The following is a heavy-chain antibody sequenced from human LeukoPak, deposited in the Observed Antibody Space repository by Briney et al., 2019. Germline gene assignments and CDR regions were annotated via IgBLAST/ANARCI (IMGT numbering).Heavy chain of an antibody. D-gene: IGHD6-13*01. CDR1: GFTFSSYW. CDR2: IKQDGSEK. CDR3: ARDIAADAFDY. J-gene: IGHJ4*02. Sequence: GGSLRLSCAASGFTFSSYWMSWVRQAPGKGLEWVANIKQDGSEKLYVDSVKGRFTISRDNAKNSLYLQMNSLRAEDTAVYYCARDIAADAFDYWGQGTLVTVSS. V-gene: IGHV3-7*05.